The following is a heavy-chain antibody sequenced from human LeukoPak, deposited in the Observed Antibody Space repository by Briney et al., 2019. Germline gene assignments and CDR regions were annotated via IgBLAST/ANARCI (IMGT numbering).Heavy chain of an antibody. J-gene: IGHJ4*02. D-gene: IGHD6-19*01. V-gene: IGHV3-23*01. CDR3: AKSSLYSSGWYAFDY. CDR2: ISGSGGST. CDR1: GFTFSSYA. Sequence: GSLRLSCAASGFTFSSYAMSWVRQAPGKGLEWVSAISGSGGSTYYADSVKGRFTISRDNSKNTLYRQMNSLRAEDTAVYYCAKSSLYSSGWYAFDYWGQGTLVTVSS.